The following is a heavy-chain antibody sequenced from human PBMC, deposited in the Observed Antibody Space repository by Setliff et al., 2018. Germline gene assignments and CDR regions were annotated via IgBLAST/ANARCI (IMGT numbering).Heavy chain of an antibody. CDR2: IFYSGDT. CDR3: ARDRTYYGSGTYTRWFDY. D-gene: IGHD3-10*01. J-gene: IGHJ4*02. CDR1: GLTFSNFW. V-gene: IGHV4-59*01. Sequence: PGGSLRLSCAASGLTFSNFWMAWIRQPPGKGLEWIGFIFYSGDTKSNPSLKSRVTMSVDTSKNQFSLKLSSVTAADTAVYYCARDRTYYGSGTYTRWFDYWGQGTLVTVSS.